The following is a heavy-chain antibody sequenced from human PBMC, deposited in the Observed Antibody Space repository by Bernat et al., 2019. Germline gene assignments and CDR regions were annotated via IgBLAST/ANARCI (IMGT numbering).Heavy chain of an antibody. CDR2: ISSSSYI. CDR1: GFTFSSYS. V-gene: IGHV3-21*05. CDR3: AKTPRRSWLNFDY. D-gene: IGHD6-13*01. Sequence: EVQLVESGGGLVKPGGSLRLSCAASGFTFSSYSMNWVRQAPGKGLEWVSYISSSSYIYYADSVKGRFTISRDNAKNSLYLQMNSLRAEDTAVYYCAKTPRRSWLNFDYWGQGTLVTVSS. J-gene: IGHJ4*02.